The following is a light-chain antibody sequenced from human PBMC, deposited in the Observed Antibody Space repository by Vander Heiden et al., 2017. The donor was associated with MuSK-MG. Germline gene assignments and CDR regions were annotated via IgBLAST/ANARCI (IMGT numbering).Light chain of an antibody. Sequence: IYTTESPSSLCASVGDRVTITYRASQTISTYLNWYQQKPGKAPELVIYAASSWQSGDPSRFSGSNNGRDFTLAISGPQPEDSAAYVFQQTDSSPPWAFGQGTKVEI. J-gene: IGKJ1*01. V-gene: IGKV1-39*01. CDR3: QQTDSSPPWA. CDR2: AAS. CDR1: QTISTY.